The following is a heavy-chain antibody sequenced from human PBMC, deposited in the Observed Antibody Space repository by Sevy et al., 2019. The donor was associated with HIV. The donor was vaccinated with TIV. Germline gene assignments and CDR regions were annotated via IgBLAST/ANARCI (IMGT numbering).Heavy chain of an antibody. D-gene: IGHD6-19*01. V-gene: IGHV3-20*04. J-gene: IGHJ4*02. CDR3: ARGGEQWLDYHFDS. CDR1: GFTFPDYA. Sequence: GGSLRLSCAASGFTFPDYAMSWVRQPPGKGLEWVSGINWNGDNTGYGDSLKGRFTISRDNAKNSLYLQMNSLRVEDTAVYYCARGGEQWLDYHFDSWGQGTLVTVSS. CDR2: INWNGDNT.